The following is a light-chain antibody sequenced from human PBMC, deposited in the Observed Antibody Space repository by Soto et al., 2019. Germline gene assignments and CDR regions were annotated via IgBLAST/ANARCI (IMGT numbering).Light chain of an antibody. V-gene: IGKV1-39*01. CDR2: AAS. CDR1: QDITNN. CDR3: LQIYSRSSCS. Sequence: DIQMTQSPSSLSASVGDRVTITCRASQDITNNLNWYQHKPGKAPELLIFAASSLVSGVPSRFSGSGSGTDFTLTISSLQPEDFATYYSLQIYSRSSCSFGPGTKVEVK. J-gene: IGKJ3*01.